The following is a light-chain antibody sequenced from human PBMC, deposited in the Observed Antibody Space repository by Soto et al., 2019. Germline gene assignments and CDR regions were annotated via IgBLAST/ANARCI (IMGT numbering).Light chain of an antibody. CDR2: GAS. Sequence: EIVLTQSPGTLSLSPGERATLFCRASQSVSSSYLAWYQQKPGQAPRLLIYGASSRATGIPDRFSGSGSGTDFTLTISRLDPEDFAVYYCQQYGGSITFGQGTRLEIE. J-gene: IGKJ5*01. CDR3: QQYGGSIT. CDR1: QSVSSSY. V-gene: IGKV3-20*01.